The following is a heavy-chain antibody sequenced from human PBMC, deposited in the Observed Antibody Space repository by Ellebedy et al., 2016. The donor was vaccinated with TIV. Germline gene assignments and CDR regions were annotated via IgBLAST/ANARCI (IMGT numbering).Heavy chain of an antibody. V-gene: IGHV3-9*01. J-gene: IGHJ4*02. CDR1: GFTFDDYA. D-gene: IGHD6-13*01. Sequence: GGSLRLXXAASGFTFDDYAMHWVRQAPGKGLEWVSGISWNSGSIGYADSVKGRFIISRDNAKNSLYLQMNSLRAEDTALYYCAKDSAAGRSGPADWDYWGQGTLVTVSS. CDR3: AKDSAAGRSGPADWDY. CDR2: ISWNSGSI.